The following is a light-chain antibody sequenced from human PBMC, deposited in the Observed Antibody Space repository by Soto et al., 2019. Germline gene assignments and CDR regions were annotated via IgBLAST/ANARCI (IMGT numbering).Light chain of an antibody. CDR2: GAS. CDR3: QQYCSSPPTWT. CDR1: QSVSSSY. J-gene: IGKJ1*01. Sequence: EIVLTQSPGTLSLSPGERATLSCRASQSVSSSYLAWYQQKPGQAPRLLIYGASSRATGIPDRFSGSGSGTDFTLTISRLEPEDFAVYYCQQYCSSPPTWTFGQGTKEEIK. V-gene: IGKV3-20*01.